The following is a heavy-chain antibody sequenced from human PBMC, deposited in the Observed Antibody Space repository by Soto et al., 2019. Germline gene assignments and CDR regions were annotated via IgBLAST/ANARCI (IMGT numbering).Heavy chain of an antibody. D-gene: IGHD5-12*01. CDR2: IIANNGNT. Sequence: ASVKVSCKASGGTFSSYTISWVRQAPGQGLEWMGRIIANNGNTNYAQKLQGRVTMTTDTSTSTAYMELRSLRSDDTAVYYCARDDSGYPDFDYWGQGTLVTVSS. CDR1: GGTFSSYT. CDR3: ARDDSGYPDFDY. V-gene: IGHV1-18*01. J-gene: IGHJ4*02.